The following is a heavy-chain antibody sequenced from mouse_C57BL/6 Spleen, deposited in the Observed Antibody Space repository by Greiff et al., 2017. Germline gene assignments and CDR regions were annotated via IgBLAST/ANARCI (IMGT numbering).Heavy chain of an antibody. CDR2: ISIGSSTI. J-gene: IGHJ4*01. Sequence: EVKVEESGGGLVKPGGSLKLSCAASGFTFSDYGMHWVRQAPEKGLEWVAYISIGSSTIYYADTVKGRFTFSRDNAKNTLFLQMTSLRAEDTAMYYCAGGVVATRDAMDYWGQGTSVTVSS. D-gene: IGHD1-1*01. V-gene: IGHV5-17*01. CDR1: GFTFSDYG. CDR3: AGGVVATRDAMDY.